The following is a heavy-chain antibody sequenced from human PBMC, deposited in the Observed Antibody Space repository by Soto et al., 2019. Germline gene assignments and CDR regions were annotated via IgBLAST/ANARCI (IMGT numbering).Heavy chain of an antibody. CDR2: IYYSGST. J-gene: IGHJ6*02. CDR1: GGSISSYY. CDR3: ARRIAVAGTYYYGMDV. Sequence: SETLSLTCTVSGGSISSYYWSWIRQPPGKGLEWIGYIYYSGSTNYNPSLKSRVTISVDTSKNQFSLKLSSVTAADTAVYYCARRIAVAGTYYYGMDVWGQGTTVTVSS. D-gene: IGHD6-19*01. V-gene: IGHV4-59*01.